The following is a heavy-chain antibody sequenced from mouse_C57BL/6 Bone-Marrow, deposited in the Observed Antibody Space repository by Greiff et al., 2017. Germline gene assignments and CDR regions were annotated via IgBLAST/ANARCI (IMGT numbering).Heavy chain of an antibody. J-gene: IGHJ1*03. CDR2: IDPSDSYT. Sequence: QVQLKQPGAELVRPGTSVKLSCKASGYTFTSYWMHWVKQRPGQGLEWIGVIDPSDSYTNYNQKFKGKATLTVDTSSSTAYMQLSSLTSEDSAVYYCARWILRLDFDVWGTGTTVTVSS. D-gene: IGHD1-1*01. CDR3: ARWILRLDFDV. CDR1: GYTFTSYW. V-gene: IGHV1-59*01.